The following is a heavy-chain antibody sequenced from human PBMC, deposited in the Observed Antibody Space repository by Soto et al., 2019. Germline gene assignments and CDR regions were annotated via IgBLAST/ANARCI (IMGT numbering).Heavy chain of an antibody. CDR2: IIDNGGST. CDR1: GFTFSSYA. J-gene: IGHJ4*02. Sequence: EVQLLESGGGSVQPGGSLRLSCAASGFTFSSYAMSWVRQAPGKGLEWVSDIIDNGGSTFYADSVKGRFTISRDNPKNTLYLQMNXLXXXXXXXXXXXXXXXXXRSSYYFDYWGQGTLVTVSS. D-gene: IGHD2-21*01. V-gene: IGHV3-23*01. CDR3: XXXXXXXRSSYYFDY.